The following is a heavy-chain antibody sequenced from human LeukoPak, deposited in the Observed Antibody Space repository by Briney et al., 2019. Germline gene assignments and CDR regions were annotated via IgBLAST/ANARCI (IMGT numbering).Heavy chain of an antibody. V-gene: IGHV3-64*01. CDR3: AREVYGMDV. CDR2: INSNGGNT. Sequence: GGSLRLSCAASGFSVSTYPMHWVRRAPGKGLEFVSSINSNGGNTYYANSVKGRFTISRDNSKNTLYLQMGSLRAEDMAIYYCAREVYGMDVWGRGTTVTVSS. J-gene: IGHJ6*02. CDR1: GFSVSTYP.